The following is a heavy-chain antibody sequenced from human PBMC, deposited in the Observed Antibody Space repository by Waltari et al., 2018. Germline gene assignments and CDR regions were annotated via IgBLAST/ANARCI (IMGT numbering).Heavy chain of an antibody. CDR1: GFAFSDCT. Sequence: QLLESGGGLVQPGGSLRLTCAASGFAFSDCTMTWVRPPQGKGLGWVSTIDENGGRTFYPDSVKGRFTISRDNVKSTVYLQMNSLRVEDTALYYCTSRGGRFSSRPNYRYWGQGTLVSVSS. D-gene: IGHD1-7*01. CDR2: IDENGGRT. V-gene: IGHV3-23*01. J-gene: IGHJ4*02. CDR3: TSRGGRFSSRPNYRY.